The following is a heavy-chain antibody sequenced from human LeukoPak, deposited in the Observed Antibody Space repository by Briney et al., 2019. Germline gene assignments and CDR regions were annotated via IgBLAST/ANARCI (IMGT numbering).Heavy chain of an antibody. CDR1: RDIFTSYY. CDR3: ANGSGYDPGRSGVTADYYYYGMDV. CDR2: INPNSGGT. D-gene: IGHD5-12*01. J-gene: IGHJ6*02. Sequence: ASVKVSCKASRDIFTSYYIHWVRQAPGQGLEWMGWINPNSGGTNYAQKFQGRVTMTRDTSISTAYMELSRLRSDDTAVYYCANGSGYDPGRSGVTADYYYYGMDVWGQGTTVTVSS. V-gene: IGHV1-2*02.